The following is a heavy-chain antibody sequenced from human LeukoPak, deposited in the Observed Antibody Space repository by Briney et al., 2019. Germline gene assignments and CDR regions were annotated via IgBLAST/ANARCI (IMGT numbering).Heavy chain of an antibody. D-gene: IGHD3-3*01. Sequence: SETLSLTCAVYGGSFSGYYWSWIRQPPGKGLEWIGEINHSGSTNYNPSLKSRVTISVDTSKNQFSLKLSSVTAADTAVYYRARGRGTIFGVVTFDPWGQGTLVTVSS. CDR3: ARGRGTIFGVVTFDP. CDR1: GGSFSGYY. J-gene: IGHJ5*02. V-gene: IGHV4-34*01. CDR2: INHSGST.